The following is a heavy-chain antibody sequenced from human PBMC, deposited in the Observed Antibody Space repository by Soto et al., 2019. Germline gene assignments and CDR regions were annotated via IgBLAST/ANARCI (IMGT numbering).Heavy chain of an antibody. J-gene: IGHJ6*02. Sequence: QVQLVQSGAEVKKPGASVKVSCKASGYTFTSYGITWVRQAPGQGLEWMGWISAYNGNTNYAQKLQGRVTMTTDTSTSTAYMELRGLRSDDTAVYYCAREGGGFYGDDVGEYYYYGMDVWGQGTTVTVSS. V-gene: IGHV1-18*01. CDR3: AREGGGFYGDDVGEYYYYGMDV. CDR1: GYTFTSYG. CDR2: ISAYNGNT. D-gene: IGHD4-17*01.